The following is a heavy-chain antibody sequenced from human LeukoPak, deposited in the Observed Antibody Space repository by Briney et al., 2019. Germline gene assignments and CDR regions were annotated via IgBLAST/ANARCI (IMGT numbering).Heavy chain of an antibody. CDR2: IYHSGST. V-gene: IGHV4-30-2*01. J-gene: IGHJ4*02. Sequence: SQTLSLTCAVSGGSISSGGYSWSWIRQPPGKGLEWIGYIYHSGSTYYNPSLKGRVTISVDRSKNQFSLKLSSVTAADTAVYYCARVDGYTILDYWGQGTLVTVSS. D-gene: IGHD5-24*01. CDR1: GGSISSGGYS. CDR3: ARVDGYTILDY.